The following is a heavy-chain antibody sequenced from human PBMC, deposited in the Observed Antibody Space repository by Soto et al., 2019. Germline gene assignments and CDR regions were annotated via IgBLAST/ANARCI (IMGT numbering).Heavy chain of an antibody. Sequence: GGSLRLSCAASGFTVSSNYMSWVRQAPGKGLEWISTLTGSSSNTYYADSVKGRFAISRDNSRNTLYLQMHSLTAEDTAVYYCANGRATYGLLTHDYWGQGTLVTVSS. V-gene: IGHV3-23*01. CDR3: ANGRATYGLLTHDY. D-gene: IGHD3-9*01. CDR1: GFTVSSNY. J-gene: IGHJ4*02. CDR2: LTGSSSNT.